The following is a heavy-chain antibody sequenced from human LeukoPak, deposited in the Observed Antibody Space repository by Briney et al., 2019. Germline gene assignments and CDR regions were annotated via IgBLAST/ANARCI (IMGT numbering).Heavy chain of an antibody. D-gene: IGHD3-22*01. CDR1: GFTVSSNY. V-gene: IGHV3-66*01. CDR3: ARDLSYYDSSGYYYYYYGMDV. CDR2: IYSGGST. J-gene: IGHJ6*02. Sequence: GGSLRLSCAASGFTVSSNYMSWVRQAPGNGLEWVSVIYSGGSTYYADSVKGRFTISRDNSKNTLYLQMNSLRAEDTAVYYCARDLSYYDSSGYYYYYYGMDVWGQGTTVTVSS.